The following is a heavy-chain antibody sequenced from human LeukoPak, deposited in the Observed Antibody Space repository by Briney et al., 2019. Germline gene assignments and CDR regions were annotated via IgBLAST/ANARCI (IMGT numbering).Heavy chain of an antibody. D-gene: IGHD3-9*01. Sequence: SGTLSLTCAVSGGSISSSNWWSWVRQPPGKGLEWIGEIYHSGSTNYNPSLKSRVTISVDKSKNQFSLELSSVTTADTAVYYCARGRPNYDILTGYVGYWGQGTLVTVSS. CDR1: GGSISSSNW. CDR2: IYHSGST. CDR3: ARGRPNYDILTGYVGY. V-gene: IGHV4-4*02. J-gene: IGHJ4*02.